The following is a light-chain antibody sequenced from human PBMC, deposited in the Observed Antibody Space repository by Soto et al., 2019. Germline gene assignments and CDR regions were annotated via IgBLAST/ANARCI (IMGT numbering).Light chain of an antibody. CDR2: SAS. CDR3: QHYNSFSRT. J-gene: IGKJ1*01. Sequence: AIQMTQSPSSLSASVGDGVTITCRASQGIRNDLGWYQQKPGKAPKLLIYSASSLQSGVPSRFSGSGSGTDFTLTITRLQPDDFATYYCQHYNSFSRTFGQGTKVDIK. CDR1: QGIRND. V-gene: IGKV1-6*01.